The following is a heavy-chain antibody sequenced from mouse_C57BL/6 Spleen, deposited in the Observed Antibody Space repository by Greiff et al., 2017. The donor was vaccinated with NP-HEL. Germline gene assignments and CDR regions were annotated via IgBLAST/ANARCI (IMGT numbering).Heavy chain of an antibody. Sequence: QVQLQQSGPGLVQPSQSLSITCTVSGFSLTSYGVHWVRQSPGKGLEWLGGIWSGGSTDYNAAFISRLSISKDNSKSQVFFKMNSLQADDTAIYYCARRGDLYYYGSSPWYFDVWGTGTTVTVSS. D-gene: IGHD1-1*01. CDR2: IWSGGST. CDR3: ARRGDLYYYGSSPWYFDV. CDR1: GFSLTSYG. V-gene: IGHV2-2*01. J-gene: IGHJ1*03.